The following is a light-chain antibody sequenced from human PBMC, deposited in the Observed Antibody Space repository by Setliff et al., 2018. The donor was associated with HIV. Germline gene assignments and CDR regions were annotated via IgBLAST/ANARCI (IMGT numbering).Light chain of an antibody. CDR3: QSYDSRLNGYV. J-gene: IGLJ1*01. CDR1: SSNVGTGFG. Sequence: QSVLAQPPSVSGAPGQRVTIYCSGSSSNVGTGFGVQWYQQFPGAAPKLLIHDTNSRPSEVPVRFSGSKSGASASLAINGLEPEDEADYYCQSYDSRLNGYVFGSGTKVTVL. V-gene: IGLV1-40*01. CDR2: DTN.